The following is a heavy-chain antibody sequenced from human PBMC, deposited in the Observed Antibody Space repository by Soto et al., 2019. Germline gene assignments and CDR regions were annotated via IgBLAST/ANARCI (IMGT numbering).Heavy chain of an antibody. Sequence: QVQLVQSGAEVKKPGASVKVSCKASGYTFTSYGISWVRQAPGQGLEWMGWISAYNGNTNYAQKLQGRVTMTTDTSPSTAYMELRSLRSDDTAVYYCASLRGDCSSTSCYGNYYYYYMDVWGKGTTVTVSS. J-gene: IGHJ6*03. CDR3: ASLRGDCSSTSCYGNYYYYYMDV. CDR1: GYTFTSYG. V-gene: IGHV1-18*01. CDR2: ISAYNGNT. D-gene: IGHD2-2*01.